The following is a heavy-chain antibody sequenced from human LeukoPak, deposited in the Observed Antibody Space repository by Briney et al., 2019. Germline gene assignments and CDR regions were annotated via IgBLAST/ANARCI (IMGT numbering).Heavy chain of an antibody. CDR1: GGSISGYY. D-gene: IGHD3-16*01. Sequence: SETLSLTCTVSGGSISGYYWSWIRQPPGKGLEWIGYVYYSGSTNYNPSLKSRVTISVDTSKNQFSLKLSSVTAADTAVYYCAREVGGATRIDYWGQGTLVTASS. J-gene: IGHJ4*02. CDR2: VYYSGST. V-gene: IGHV4-59*01. CDR3: AREVGGATRIDY.